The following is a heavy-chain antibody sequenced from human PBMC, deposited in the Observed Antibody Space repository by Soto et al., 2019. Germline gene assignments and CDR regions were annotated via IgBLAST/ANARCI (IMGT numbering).Heavy chain of an antibody. Sequence: EVPLLESGGGIVQPGGSLRLSCAASGFTFSSYAMSWVRQAPGKGLEWVSIISDSGSSTDYADSVKGRFTISRDNSKNTLYLQLNSLRAEDTAVYFCATSPDYYDRFGCWGQGTPVTVSS. CDR3: ATSPDYYDRFGC. V-gene: IGHV3-23*01. CDR1: GFTFSSYA. D-gene: IGHD3-22*01. CDR2: ISDSGSST. J-gene: IGHJ4*02.